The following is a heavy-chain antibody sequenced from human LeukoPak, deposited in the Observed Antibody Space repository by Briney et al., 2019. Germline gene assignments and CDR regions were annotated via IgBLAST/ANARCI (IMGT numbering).Heavy chain of an antibody. J-gene: IGHJ6*02. CDR1: GYTFTSYD. V-gene: IGHV1-8*01. CDR2: MNPNSGNT. Sequence: ASVKVSCKASGYTFTSYDINWVRQATGQGLEWMGWMNPNSGNTGYAQKFQGRVTMTRNTSISTAYMELSSLRSEDTAVYYCARSYYYYYGMDVWGQGTTVTVSS. CDR3: ARSYYYYYGMDV.